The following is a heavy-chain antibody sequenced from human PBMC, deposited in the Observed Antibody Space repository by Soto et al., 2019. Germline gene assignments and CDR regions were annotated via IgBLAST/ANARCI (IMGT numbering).Heavy chain of an antibody. CDR1: GFTFSSYA. Sequence: PGGSLRLSCSASGFTFSSYAMHWVRQAPGKGLEYVSAISSNGGSTYYADSVKGRFTISRDNSKNTLYLQMSSLRAEDTAVYYCVKDTAYYDFGIGRVGSASWGQGTLVTVSS. CDR3: VKDTAYYDFGIGRVGSAS. V-gene: IGHV3-64D*08. D-gene: IGHD3-3*01. J-gene: IGHJ5*02. CDR2: ISSNGGST.